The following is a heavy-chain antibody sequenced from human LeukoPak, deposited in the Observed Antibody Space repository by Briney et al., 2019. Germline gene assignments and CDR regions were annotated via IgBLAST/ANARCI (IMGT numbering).Heavy chain of an antibody. CDR1: GGTFSCYA. CDR3: ARDAVTRGIVVVPAAWGI. Sequence: VASVKVSCKASGGTFSCYAISWVRQAPGQGLEWMGGIIPIFGTANYAQKFQGRVTITTDESTSTAYMELSSLRSEDTAVYYCARDAVTRGIVVVPAAWGIWGQGTMVTVSS. CDR2: IIPIFGTA. J-gene: IGHJ3*02. V-gene: IGHV1-69*05. D-gene: IGHD2-2*01.